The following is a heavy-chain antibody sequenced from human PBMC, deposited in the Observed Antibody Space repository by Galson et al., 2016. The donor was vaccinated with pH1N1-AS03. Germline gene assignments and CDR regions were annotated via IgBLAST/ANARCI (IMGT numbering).Heavy chain of an antibody. CDR1: GFSLGDYA. CDR2: SSWNGGII. D-gene: IGHD6-13*01. J-gene: IGHJ4*02. CDR3: AKSRYSSRGYTLDS. Sequence: SLRLSCAASGFSLGDYAMHWVRQAPGKGLEWVAGSSWNGGIIDYAASVKGRFTISRDSAKNSLYVQMNSLRVEDTAFYYCAKSRYSSRGYTLDSWGQGTLVTVSS. V-gene: IGHV3-9*01.